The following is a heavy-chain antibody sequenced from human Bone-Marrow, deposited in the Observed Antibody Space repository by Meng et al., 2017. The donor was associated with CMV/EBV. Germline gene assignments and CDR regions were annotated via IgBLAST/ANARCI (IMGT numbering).Heavy chain of an antibody. Sequence: SVKVSCKASGGTFSSYAISWVRQAPGQGLEWMGGIIPILGIANYAQKFQGRVTITADKSTSKAYMELSSLRSADTAVYYCARATYCSSTSCYERLWFDPWGQGTLVTVSS. CDR2: IIPILGIA. D-gene: IGHD2-2*01. J-gene: IGHJ5*02. CDR3: ARATYCSSTSCYERLWFDP. CDR1: GGTFSSYA. V-gene: IGHV1-69*10.